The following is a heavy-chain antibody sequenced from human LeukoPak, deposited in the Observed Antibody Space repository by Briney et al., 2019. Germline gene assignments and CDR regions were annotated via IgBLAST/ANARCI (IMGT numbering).Heavy chain of an antibody. D-gene: IGHD5-12*01. V-gene: IGHV3-30*18. CDR1: GFTFSSYG. CDR3: AKGMSGYDDFDY. CDR2: ISYDGSNK. J-gene: IGHJ4*02. Sequence: GGSLRLSCAASGFTFSSYGMHWVRQAPGKGLEWVAVISYDGSNKYYADSVKGRLTISRDNSKNTLYLQMNSLRAEDTAVYYCAKGMSGYDDFDYWGQGTLVTVSS.